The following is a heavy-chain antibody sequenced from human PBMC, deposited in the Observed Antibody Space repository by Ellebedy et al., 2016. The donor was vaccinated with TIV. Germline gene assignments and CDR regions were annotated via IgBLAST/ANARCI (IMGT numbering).Heavy chain of an antibody. J-gene: IGHJ6*02. CDR3: ARDRTIVPAAMYYYYGMDV. V-gene: IGHV3-21*01. Sequence: GESLKISXAASGVTFSSYSMNWVRQAPGKGLEWVSSISSSSSYIYYADSVKGRFTISRDNAKNSLYLQMNSLRAEDTAVYYCARDRTIVPAAMYYYYGMDVWGQGTTVTVSS. CDR1: GVTFSSYS. CDR2: ISSSSSYI. D-gene: IGHD2-2*01.